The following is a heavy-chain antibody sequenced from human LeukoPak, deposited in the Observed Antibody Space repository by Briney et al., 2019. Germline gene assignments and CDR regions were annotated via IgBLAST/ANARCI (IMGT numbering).Heavy chain of an antibody. CDR1: GGSISSSSYY. CDR3: ARPFYSSSSGFDY. V-gene: IGHV4-39*01. Sequence: SETLSLTCTVSGGSISSSSYYWGWIRQPPGKGLEWIGSIYYSGSTYYNPSLKSRVTISVDTSKNQFSLKLSSVTAADTAVYYCARPFYSSSSGFDYWGQGTLVTVSS. CDR2: IYYSGST. D-gene: IGHD6-6*01. J-gene: IGHJ4*02.